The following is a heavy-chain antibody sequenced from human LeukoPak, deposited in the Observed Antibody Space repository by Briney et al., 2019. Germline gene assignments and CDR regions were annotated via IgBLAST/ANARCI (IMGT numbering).Heavy chain of an antibody. J-gene: IGHJ2*01. CDR2: IYYSGST. CDR3: ARDSRVHYYDSSAGYFDL. D-gene: IGHD3-22*01. Sequence: SETLSLTCTVSGGSISSSSYYWGWIRQPPGKGLEWIGSIYYSGSTYYNPSLKSRVTISLDTSKNQFSLKLSSVTAADTAVYYCARDSRVHYYDSSAGYFDLWGRGTLVTVSS. V-gene: IGHV4-39*07. CDR1: GGSISSSSYY.